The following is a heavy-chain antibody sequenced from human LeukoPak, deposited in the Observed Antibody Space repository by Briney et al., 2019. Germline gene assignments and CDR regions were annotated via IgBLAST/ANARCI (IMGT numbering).Heavy chain of an antibody. Sequence: GGSLRLSCAASGFTFSSYAMHWVRQAPGKGLEWVAVISYDGSNKYYADSVKGRFTISRDNSKNTLYLQMNSLRAEDTAVYYCARVIGSIAARMIDYWGQGTLVTVSS. D-gene: IGHD6-6*01. V-gene: IGHV3-30-3*01. CDR2: ISYDGSNK. CDR3: ARVIGSIAARMIDY. J-gene: IGHJ4*02. CDR1: GFTFSSYA.